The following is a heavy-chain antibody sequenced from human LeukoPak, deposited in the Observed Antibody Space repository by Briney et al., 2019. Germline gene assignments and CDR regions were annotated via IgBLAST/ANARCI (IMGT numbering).Heavy chain of an antibody. CDR1: GFTFSDYW. D-gene: IGHD5-24*01. CDR2: INSDGGTT. Sequence: GGSLRLSCAASGFTFSDYWMHWVRQAAGKGLVWVSRINSDGGTTEYADSVKGRFTISSDNAKNTLYLHMNSLRAEDTAVYYCARENIRWPLAFDIWGQGTMVTVSS. V-gene: IGHV3-74*03. J-gene: IGHJ3*02. CDR3: ARENIRWPLAFDI.